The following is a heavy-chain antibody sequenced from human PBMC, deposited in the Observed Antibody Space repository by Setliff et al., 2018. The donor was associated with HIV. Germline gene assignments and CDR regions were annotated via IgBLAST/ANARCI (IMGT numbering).Heavy chain of an antibody. CDR3: AKDVARRLAAIGRRGFFDS. J-gene: IGHJ4*02. Sequence: GSLRLSCEASGFTFSSYAMHWVRQAPGKGLEWVAFLRFDGSNQYYADSVKGQFTISRDNSRNTLYLQMHSLTPEDTAVYYCAKDVARRLAAIGRRGFFDSWGQGTLVTVSS. D-gene: IGHD6-13*01. CDR2: LRFDGSNQ. CDR1: GFTFSSYA. V-gene: IGHV3-30*02.